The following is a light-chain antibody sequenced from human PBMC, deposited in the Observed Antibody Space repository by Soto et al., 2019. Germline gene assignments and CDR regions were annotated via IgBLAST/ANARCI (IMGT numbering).Light chain of an antibody. CDR3: CSYADTYPYL. Sequence: QSALTQPRSVSGSPGQSVTISCTGTSGDVGAYNYISWYQQHPGKAPKFLIYDVNKQPSGVPDRFFGSKSGNTASLTISGLQPEDEADYYCCSYADTYPYLFGPGTKLTVL. V-gene: IGLV2-11*01. CDR1: SGDVGAYNY. CDR2: DVN. J-gene: IGLJ1*01.